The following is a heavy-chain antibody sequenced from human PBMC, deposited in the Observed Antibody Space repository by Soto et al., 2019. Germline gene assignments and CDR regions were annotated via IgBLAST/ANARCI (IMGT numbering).Heavy chain of an antibody. CDR1: NDSIRSGTYY. V-gene: IGHV4-39*07. J-gene: IGHJ4*02. CDR2: LSYLGTT. D-gene: IGHD3-9*01. Sequence: SETLSLTCTVSNDSIRSGTYYWAWIRQPPGRGLEWIGSLSYLGTTDYNPSLKSRVTISKDASKNQFSLKLSSVTAADTAVYYCARASQCKSYFDCFAWLDYWGQGTLVTVSS. CDR3: ARASQCKSYFDCFAWLDY.